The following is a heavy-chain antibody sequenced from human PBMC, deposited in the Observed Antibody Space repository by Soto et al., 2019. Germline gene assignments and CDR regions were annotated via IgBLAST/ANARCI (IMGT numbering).Heavy chain of an antibody. CDR1: GFTFSRFS. CDR3: VKEDIIGWPTLEY. V-gene: IGHV3-30*18. Sequence: QVKLVESGGGVVQPGRSLRLSCAASGFTFSRFSMHWVRQAPDKGLEWVAVIARHGGAISYVESVEGRFTISRDNSRDTVFLQMNSLRIEDTGVYYCVKEDIIGWPTLEYWGQGALVTVSS. CDR2: IARHGGAI. D-gene: IGHD2-15*01. J-gene: IGHJ4*02.